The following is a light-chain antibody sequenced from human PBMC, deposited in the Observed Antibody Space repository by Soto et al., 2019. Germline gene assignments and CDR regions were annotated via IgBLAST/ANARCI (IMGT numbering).Light chain of an antibody. CDR2: DAS. V-gene: IGKV1-5*01. CDR3: QQHQTYPLT. Sequence: DIQMTQSPSTLSASVGDRVTITCRASQSISSWLAWYQQKPGKAPKLLIYDASNLESGVPSRFSGSGSGTEFTLTISSLQPEDFATYFCQQHQTYPLTFGRGTRLEIK. CDR1: QSISSW. J-gene: IGKJ5*01.